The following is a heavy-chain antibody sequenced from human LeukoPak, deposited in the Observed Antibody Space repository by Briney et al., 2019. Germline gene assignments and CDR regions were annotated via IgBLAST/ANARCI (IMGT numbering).Heavy chain of an antibody. CDR1: GGSISSHY. D-gene: IGHD4-17*01. CDR3: ARSTVTTWVGDFDY. CDR2: IYYSGRT. V-gene: IGHV4-59*08. J-gene: IGHJ4*02. Sequence: SETLSLTCTVSGGSISSHYWSWIRQPPAKGLEWIGYIYYSGRTTYNPSLKSPVTISVDTSKNPFSLKLSSVSAADTAVYYCARSTVTTWVGDFDYWGQGTLVTVS.